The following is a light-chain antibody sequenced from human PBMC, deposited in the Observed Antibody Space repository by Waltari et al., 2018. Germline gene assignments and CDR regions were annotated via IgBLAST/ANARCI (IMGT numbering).Light chain of an antibody. CDR3: QQRSNWPLMYT. CDR1: QSVSNF. Sequence: EIVLTQSPATLSLSPGERATLSCRASQSVSNFLAWYKQKPGQAPRLLIYDASHRATGIPARFSGGGSGTDFTLTISSLEPEDVAVYYCQQRSNWPLMYTFGQGTKLEIK. V-gene: IGKV3-11*01. CDR2: DAS. J-gene: IGKJ2*01.